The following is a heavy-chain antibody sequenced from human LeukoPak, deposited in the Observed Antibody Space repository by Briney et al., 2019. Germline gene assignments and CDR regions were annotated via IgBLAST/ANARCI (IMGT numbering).Heavy chain of an antibody. J-gene: IGHJ4*02. D-gene: IGHD3-22*01. CDR3: AKPHYYDSSGYYSNDY. CDR1: GLSFSTYA. Sequence: GGSLRLSCAASGLSFSTYAMSWVRQAPGKRLEWVSAISPSGDNTYYADSVKGRFTISRDNSRHTLNLQMNSLRAEDTAIYFCAKPHYYDSSGYYSNDYWGQGILVTVSS. V-gene: IGHV3-23*01. CDR2: ISPSGDNT.